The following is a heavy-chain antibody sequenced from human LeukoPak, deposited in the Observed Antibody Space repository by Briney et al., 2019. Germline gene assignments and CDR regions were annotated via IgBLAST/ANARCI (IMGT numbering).Heavy chain of an antibody. D-gene: IGHD3-22*01. J-gene: IGHJ4*02. V-gene: IGHV4-39*01. CDR1: GGSISSSSYY. CDR2: IYYSGST. CDR3: ARPRMDSSGYYYWYFDY. Sequence: SETLSLTCTVPGGSISSSSYYWGWIRQPPGKGLEWIGSIYYSGSTYYNPSLKSRVTISVDTSKNQFSLKLSSVTTADTAVYYCARPRMDSSGYYYWYFDYWGQGTLVTVSS.